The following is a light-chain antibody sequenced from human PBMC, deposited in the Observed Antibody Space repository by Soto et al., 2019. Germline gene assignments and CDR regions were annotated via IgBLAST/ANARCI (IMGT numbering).Light chain of an antibody. CDR1: QSVSSN. V-gene: IGKV3-15*01. CDR3: QQYNNWPPPLT. Sequence: EIVMTQSPATLSVSPGERATLSCRASQSVSSNLASYQQKPGQAPRLLIYGASTRATGIPARFSGSGSGTEFTFTISSLQSEDFAVYYCQQYNNWPPPLTFGGGTKMEIK. J-gene: IGKJ4*01. CDR2: GAS.